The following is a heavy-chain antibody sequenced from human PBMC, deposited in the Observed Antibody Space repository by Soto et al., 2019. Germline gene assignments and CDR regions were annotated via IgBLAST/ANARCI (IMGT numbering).Heavy chain of an antibody. J-gene: IGHJ4*02. V-gene: IGHV4-59*01. CDR3: ARAPRGVAVAGIGIFDY. D-gene: IGHD6-19*01. CDR2: IYYSGST. CDR1: GGSISSYY. Sequence: SETLSLTCTVSGGSISSYYWSWIRQPPGKGLEWIGYIYYSGSTNYNPSLKSRVTISVDTSKNQFSLKLSSVTAADTAVYYCARAPRGVAVAGIGIFDYWGQGTLVTVSS.